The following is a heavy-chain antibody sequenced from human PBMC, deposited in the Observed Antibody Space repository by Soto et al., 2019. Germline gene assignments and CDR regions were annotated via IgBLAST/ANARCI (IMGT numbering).Heavy chain of an antibody. Sequence: QVQRVKSGAEVKKPGASVKVSCKASGYTFTSYGISWVRQAPGQGLEWMGWISPDNRNTDYAQKFQGRVTMTTDTSTNIAYMELRSLTSDDTAVYYCARDRSNSEYWGQGTLVRVSS. CDR3: ARDRSNSEY. CDR2: ISPDNRNT. D-gene: IGHD6-13*01. J-gene: IGHJ4*02. CDR1: GYTFTSYG. V-gene: IGHV1-18*01.